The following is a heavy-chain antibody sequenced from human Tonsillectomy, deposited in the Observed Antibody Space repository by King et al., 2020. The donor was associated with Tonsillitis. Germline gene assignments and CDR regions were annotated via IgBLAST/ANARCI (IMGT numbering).Heavy chain of an antibody. J-gene: IGHJ6*03. Sequence: QLVQSGAEVKKPGSSVKVSCKASGGTFSSYAISWVRQAPGQGLEWMGGIIPIFGTANYAQKFQGRVTVTADESTSTAYMELSSLRSEDTAVYYCAIWENTTLYAYYYYYMDVWGKGTTVTVSS. D-gene: IGHD1-1*01. CDR3: AIWENTTLYAYYYYYMDV. V-gene: IGHV1-69*12. CDR1: GGTFSSYA. CDR2: IIPIFGTA.